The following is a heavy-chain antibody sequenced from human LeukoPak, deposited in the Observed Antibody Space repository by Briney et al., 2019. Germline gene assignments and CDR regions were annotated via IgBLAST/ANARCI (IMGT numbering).Heavy chain of an antibody. J-gene: IGHJ4*02. Sequence: PVKVSCTASGGTFSSYAISWVRQAPGQGLEWMGGIIPIFGTANYAQKFQGRVTITADESTSTAYMELSSLRSEDTAVYYCARTPYYYGSGSLPTCWGQGTLVTVSS. D-gene: IGHD3-10*01. CDR3: ARTPYYYGSGSLPTC. V-gene: IGHV1-69*13. CDR1: GGTFSSYA. CDR2: IIPIFGTA.